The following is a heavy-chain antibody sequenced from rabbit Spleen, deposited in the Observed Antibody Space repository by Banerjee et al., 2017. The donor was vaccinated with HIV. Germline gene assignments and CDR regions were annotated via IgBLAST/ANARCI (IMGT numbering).Heavy chain of an antibody. J-gene: IGHJ6*01. CDR3: ARKVGYSAGGDAWTL. CDR1: GFYLSTYYY. D-gene: IGHD7-1*01. CDR2: IYISTGST. V-gene: IGHV1S40*01. Sequence: QSLEESGGDLVKPGASLTLTCTASGFYLSTYYYMCWVRQAPGKGLEWIACIYISTGSTYYASWAKGRFTISKTSSTTVTLQMTSLTAADTATYFCARKVGYSAGGDAWTLWGQGTLVTVS.